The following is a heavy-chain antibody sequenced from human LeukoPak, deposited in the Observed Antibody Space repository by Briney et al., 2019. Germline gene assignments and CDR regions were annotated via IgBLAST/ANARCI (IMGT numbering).Heavy chain of an antibody. CDR2: INPNSGGT. Sequence: GASVKVSCKASGYTFTSYGISWVRQAPGQGLEWMGWINPNSGGTNYAQKFQGRVTMTRDTSISTAYMELSRLRSDDTAVYYCARDIENDILTGYYYAFRSYYFDYWGQGTLVTVSS. V-gene: IGHV1-2*02. CDR1: GYTFTSYG. CDR3: ARDIENDILTGYYYAFRSYYFDY. D-gene: IGHD3-9*01. J-gene: IGHJ4*02.